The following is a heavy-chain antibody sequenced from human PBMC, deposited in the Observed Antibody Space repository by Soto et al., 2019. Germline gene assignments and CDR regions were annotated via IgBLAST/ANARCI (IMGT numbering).Heavy chain of an antibody. Sequence: SETLSLTCTASVGSISSYYCSRIRQPPGKGLEWIGYIYYSGNTNYNPSLNSRVTISVDTPKNQFSQKLRSETAADTAVHYCARDAGGFWDVVMNGWGQGTTVAVSS. CDR1: VGSISSYY. D-gene: IGHD2-15*01. V-gene: IGHV4-59*01. CDR3: ARDAGGFWDVVMNG. CDR2: IYYSGNT. J-gene: IGHJ6*02.